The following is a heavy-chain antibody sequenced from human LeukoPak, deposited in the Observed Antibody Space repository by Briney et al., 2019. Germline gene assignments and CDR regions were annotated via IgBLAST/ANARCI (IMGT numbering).Heavy chain of an antibody. Sequence: ASVKVSCKASGYIFSNFAITLVRQAPGQGLEWVGWISPYNGNTNYSPNLQDRVTLTTDTSTSTAYMELRSLRSDDTAVYYCARRKGSDVPGNDYWGQGTLVTVSS. CDR2: ISPYNGNT. D-gene: IGHD1-1*01. CDR1: GYIFSNFA. V-gene: IGHV1-18*01. J-gene: IGHJ4*02. CDR3: ARRKGSDVPGNDY.